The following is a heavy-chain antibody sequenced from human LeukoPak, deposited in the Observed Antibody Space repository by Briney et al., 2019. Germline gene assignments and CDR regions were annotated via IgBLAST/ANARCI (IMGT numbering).Heavy chain of an antibody. J-gene: IGHJ4*02. Sequence: ASVKVSCKASGYTFTSYGISWVLQAPGQGLEWMGWISAYNGNTNYAQKLQGRVTMTTDTSTSTAYMELRSLRSDDTAVYYCARAIAAAGTWNYWGQGTLVTVSS. CDR3: ARAIAAAGTWNY. D-gene: IGHD6-13*01. CDR1: GYTFTSYG. V-gene: IGHV1-18*01. CDR2: ISAYNGNT.